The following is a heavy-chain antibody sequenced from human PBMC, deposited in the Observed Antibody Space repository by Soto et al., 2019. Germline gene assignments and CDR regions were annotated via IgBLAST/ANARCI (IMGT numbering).Heavy chain of an antibody. CDR3: ARTYGSGRGPFDY. CDR1: GFTFSSYA. Sequence: GESLKISCAASGFTFSSYAMHWVRQAPGKGLEWVAVISYDGSNKYYADSVKGRFTISRDNSKNTLYLQMNSLRAEDTAVYYCARTYGSGRGPFDYWGQGTLVTVSS. J-gene: IGHJ4*02. CDR2: ISYDGSNK. V-gene: IGHV3-30-3*01. D-gene: IGHD3-10*01.